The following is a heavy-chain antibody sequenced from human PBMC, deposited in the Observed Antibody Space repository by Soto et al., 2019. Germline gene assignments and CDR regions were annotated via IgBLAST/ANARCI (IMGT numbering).Heavy chain of an antibody. Sequence: GGSLRLSCAASGVIFSYFGMHWVRQAPGKGLEWVGIIWHDGSNKYYADSVEGRFTISRDNSKNTVYLQMNSLRGEDTGIYYCAGFYVAAGAAPLEYWGQGTLVTVSS. V-gene: IGHV3-33*01. CDR3: AGFYVAAGAAPLEY. D-gene: IGHD1-26*01. J-gene: IGHJ4*02. CDR1: GVIFSYFG. CDR2: IWHDGSNK.